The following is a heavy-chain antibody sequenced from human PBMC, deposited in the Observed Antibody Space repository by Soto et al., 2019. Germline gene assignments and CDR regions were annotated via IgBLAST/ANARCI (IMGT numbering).Heavy chain of an antibody. J-gene: IGHJ5*02. Sequence: SGTLSLTCTVSGCTISSAAYYGSWIRQPPGKGLEWIGYIYNSGSTYYSPSLKSRVTISVVTSKNQFSLKLSSVSAADTAVYYCARERPDGARLDPWGQGTLVTVSS. CDR1: GCTISSAAYY. D-gene: IGHD6-6*01. CDR3: ARERPDGARLDP. V-gene: IGHV4-30-4*01. CDR2: IYNSGST.